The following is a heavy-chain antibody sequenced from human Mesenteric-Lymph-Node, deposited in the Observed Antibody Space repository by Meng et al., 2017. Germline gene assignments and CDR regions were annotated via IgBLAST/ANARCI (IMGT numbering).Heavy chain of an antibody. V-gene: IGHV4-4*02. CDR1: GYSISNNNW. J-gene: IGHJ5*02. D-gene: IGHD2-8*01. CDR3: AKNGAYALDR. CDR2: VLHSGRT. Sequence: QVQLKESGTGLVKPSGTLSLNCAVSGYSISNNNWWSWVRQPPGKGLEWIGEVLHSGRTNYNPSFNSRVTLSVDTSKNQLSLSLTSVTAADTAMYYCAKNGAYALDRWGQGILVTVSS.